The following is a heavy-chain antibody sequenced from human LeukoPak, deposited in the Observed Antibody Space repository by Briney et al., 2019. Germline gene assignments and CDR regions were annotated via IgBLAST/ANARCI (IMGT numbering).Heavy chain of an antibody. Sequence: ASVKVSCKASGYTFTGYYIHWVRQAPGQGLEWMGWINPNSGATNYAQKFQGRVTMTRDTSIRTVYMELNRLTSDDTALYYCARVGYCSGDRCYLHFDYWGQGTLVTVSS. CDR3: ARVGYCSGDRCYLHFDY. CDR1: GYTFTGYY. D-gene: IGHD2-15*01. V-gene: IGHV1-2*02. J-gene: IGHJ4*02. CDR2: INPNSGAT.